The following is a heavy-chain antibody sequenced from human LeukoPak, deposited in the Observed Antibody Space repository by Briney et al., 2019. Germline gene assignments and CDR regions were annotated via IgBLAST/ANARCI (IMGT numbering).Heavy chain of an antibody. CDR1: GGTFSSYA. Sequence: SVKVSCKAAGGTFSSYAISWVRQAPGQGLEWMGGIIPIFGTANYAQKFQGRVTITTDESTSTAYMELSSLRSEDTAVYYCAREFSSYSSSWYGGYYFDYWGQGTLVTVSS. D-gene: IGHD6-13*01. CDR2: IIPIFGTA. J-gene: IGHJ4*02. CDR3: AREFSSYSSSWYGGYYFDY. V-gene: IGHV1-69*05.